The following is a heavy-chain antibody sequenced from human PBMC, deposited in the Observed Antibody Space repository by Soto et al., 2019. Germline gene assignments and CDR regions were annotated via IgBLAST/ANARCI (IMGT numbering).Heavy chain of an antibody. CDR2: IIPIFGTA. CDR1: GGTFSSYA. V-gene: IGHV1-69*12. Sequence: QVQLVQSGAEVKKPGSSVNVSCKASGGTFSSYAISWVRQAPGQGLEWMGGIIPIFGTADGAQKFQGRVTITAQESTSTGNMELSRLRSEDTAVYYCASHYDSSGYYYLGLDYWGQGTLVTVSS. D-gene: IGHD3-22*01. CDR3: ASHYDSSGYYYLGLDY. J-gene: IGHJ4*02.